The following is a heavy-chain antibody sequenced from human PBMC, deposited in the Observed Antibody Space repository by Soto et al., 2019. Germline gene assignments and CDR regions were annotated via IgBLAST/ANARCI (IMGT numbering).Heavy chain of an antibody. CDR3: ARSRTDLLTGYYSWFDP. J-gene: IGHJ5*02. D-gene: IGHD3-9*01. V-gene: IGHV4-30-2*01. Sequence: PSETLSLTCAVSGGSISSGGYSWSWIRQPPGKGLEWIGYIYHSGSTNYNPSLKSRVTISVDTSKNQFSLKLSSVTAADTAVYYCARSRTDLLTGYYSWFDPWGQGTLVTVSS. CDR2: IYHSGST. CDR1: GGSISSGGYS.